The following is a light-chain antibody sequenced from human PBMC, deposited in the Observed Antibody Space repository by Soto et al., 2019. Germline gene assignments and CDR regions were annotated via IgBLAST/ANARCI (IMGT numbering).Light chain of an antibody. V-gene: IGKV3-15*01. J-gene: IGKJ1*01. Sequence: EIVITHSPATLSVSPGERATLFCRASQSVRSSLAWYQQKPGQAPRLFIYDASTRATGIPARFSGSGSGTEFTLTISSLQSEDFAVYYCQQYNSWPETFGQGTKVDIK. CDR1: QSVRSS. CDR3: QQYNSWPET. CDR2: DAS.